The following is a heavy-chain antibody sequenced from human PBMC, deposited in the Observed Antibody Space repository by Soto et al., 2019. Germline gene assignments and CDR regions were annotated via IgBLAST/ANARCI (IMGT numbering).Heavy chain of an antibody. CDR2: IWYDGSNK. J-gene: IGHJ4*02. CDR3: ARDLEYSSSCADF. Sequence: QVQLVESGGGVGQPGRSLRLSCAASGFTFSSYGMHWVRQAPGKGLEWVAVIWYDGSNKYYADSVKGRFTISRDNSKNTLYLQMNSLRAEDTAVYYCARDLEYSSSCADFWGQGTLVTVSS. V-gene: IGHV3-33*01. D-gene: IGHD6-6*01. CDR1: GFTFSSYG.